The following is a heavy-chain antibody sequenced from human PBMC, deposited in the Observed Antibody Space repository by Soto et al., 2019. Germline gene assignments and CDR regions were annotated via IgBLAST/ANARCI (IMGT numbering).Heavy chain of an antibody. Sequence: SETLSLTCTVSGGSISSSSYYWGWIRQPPGKGLEWIGSIYYSGSTYYNPSLKSRVTISVDTSTSTAYMELRSLTSDDTAVYYCARDPSNTSGYYQFFDYWGQGALVTVSS. V-gene: IGHV4-39*07. CDR3: ARDPSNTSGYYQFFDY. CDR2: IYYSGST. CDR1: GGSISSSSYY. J-gene: IGHJ4*02. D-gene: IGHD3-22*01.